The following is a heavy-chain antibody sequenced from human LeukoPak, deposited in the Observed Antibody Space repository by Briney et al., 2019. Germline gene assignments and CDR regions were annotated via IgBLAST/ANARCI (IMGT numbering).Heavy chain of an antibody. Sequence: ASVKVSCKASGGTFSSYAISWVRQAPGQGLEWMGGIIPIFGRANYAQKFHGRVTIPTDQSTSTAYMELSSLRSEDTAVYYCASQYSSSWRTPFDYWGQGTLVTVSS. J-gene: IGHJ4*02. CDR1: GGTFSSYA. CDR2: IIPIFGRA. D-gene: IGHD6-13*01. CDR3: ASQYSSSWRTPFDY. V-gene: IGHV1-69*05.